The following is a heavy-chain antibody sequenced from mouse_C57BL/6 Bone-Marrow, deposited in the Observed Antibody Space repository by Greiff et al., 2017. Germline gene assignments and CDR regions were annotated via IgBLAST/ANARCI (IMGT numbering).Heavy chain of an antibody. J-gene: IGHJ1*03. CDR3: VRHGNYWYFDV. Sequence: EVHLVESGGGLVQPKGSLKLSCAASGFSFNTYAMNWVRQAPGKGLEWVARIRSKSNNYATYYADSVKDRFTISRDDSESMLYLQMNNLKTEDTAMYYCVRHGNYWYFDVWGTGTTVTVSS. V-gene: IGHV10-1*01. CDR2: IRSKSNNYAT. CDR1: GFSFNTYA. D-gene: IGHD2-1*01.